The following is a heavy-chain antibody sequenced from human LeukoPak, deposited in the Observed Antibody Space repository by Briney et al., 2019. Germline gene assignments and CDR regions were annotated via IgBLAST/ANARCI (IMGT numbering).Heavy chain of an antibody. D-gene: IGHD4-17*01. J-gene: IGHJ4*02. CDR1: GGSISSGGYY. Sequence: SQTLSPTCTVSGGSISSGGYYWSWIRQHPGKGLEWIGYIYYSGSTYYNPSLKSRVTISVDTSKNQFSLKLSSVTAADTAVYYCARHGTNYKNYGDYWDYWGQGTLVTVSS. V-gene: IGHV4-31*03. CDR3: ARHGTNYKNYGDYWDY. CDR2: IYYSGST.